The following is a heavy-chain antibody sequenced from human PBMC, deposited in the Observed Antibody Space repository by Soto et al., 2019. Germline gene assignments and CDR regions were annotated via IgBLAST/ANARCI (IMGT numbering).Heavy chain of an antibody. CDR1: GGSISSYY. Sequence: SETLSLTCTVSGGSISSYYWSWIRQPPGKGLEWIGYIYYSGSTNYNPSLKSRVTISVDTSKNQFSLKLSSVTAADTAVYYCAGRSWYYFDYWGQGTLVTVSS. J-gene: IGHJ4*02. CDR3: AGRSWYYFDY. CDR2: IYYSGST. D-gene: IGHD6-13*01. V-gene: IGHV4-59*01.